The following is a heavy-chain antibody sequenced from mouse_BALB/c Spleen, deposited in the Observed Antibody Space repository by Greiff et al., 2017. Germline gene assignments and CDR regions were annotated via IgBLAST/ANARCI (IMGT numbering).Heavy chain of an antibody. J-gene: IGHJ4*01. Sequence: EVKLVESGGGLVQPGGSLRLSCATSGFTFTDYYMSWVRQPPGKALEWLGFIRNKANGYTTEYSASVKGRFTISRDNSQSILYLQMNTLRAEDSATYYCARVIYYDYDMDYWGQGTSVTVSS. CDR3: ARVIYYDYDMDY. D-gene: IGHD2-4*01. CDR1: GFTFTDYY. CDR2: IRNKANGYTT. V-gene: IGHV7-3*02.